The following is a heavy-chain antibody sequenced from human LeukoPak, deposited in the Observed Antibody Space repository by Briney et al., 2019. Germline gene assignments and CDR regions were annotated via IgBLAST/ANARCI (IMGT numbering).Heavy chain of an antibody. Sequence: SQTLSLTCTVSGGSISSGGYYWSWIRQHPGKGLEWIGYIYYSGSTYYNPSLKSRVTISVDTFKNQFSLKLSSVTAADTAVYYCARTRYDFWSGTDMDVWGQGTTVTVSS. CDR2: IYYSGST. CDR3: ARTRYDFWSGTDMDV. V-gene: IGHV4-31*03. J-gene: IGHJ6*02. D-gene: IGHD3-3*01. CDR1: GGSISSGGYY.